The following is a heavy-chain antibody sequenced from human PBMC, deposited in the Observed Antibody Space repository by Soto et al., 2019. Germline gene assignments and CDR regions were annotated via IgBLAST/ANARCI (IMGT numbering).Heavy chain of an antibody. J-gene: IGHJ4*02. D-gene: IGHD3-10*01. CDR1: GTSLRSGSYY. Sequence: SETLSLTCTVSGTSLRSGSYYWSWIRQPPGKGLEWIGYISHSGRTNYDPSLKSRLTMSVDTSQNQFSLQLNSVTAADTAVYYCSYGSSFDYWGQGTLVTVSS. CDR3: SYGSSFDY. CDR2: ISHSGRT. V-gene: IGHV4-61*01.